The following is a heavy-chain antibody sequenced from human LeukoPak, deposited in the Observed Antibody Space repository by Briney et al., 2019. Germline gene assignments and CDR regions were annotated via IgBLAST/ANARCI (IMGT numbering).Heavy chain of an antibody. J-gene: IGHJ5*02. V-gene: IGHV4-4*09. CDR3: VGGEKEYYHLWSGSGGPWFDP. D-gene: IGHD3-3*01. CDR2: IYTSGST. Sequence: SETLSLTCTVSGGSISSYYWSWIRQPPGKGLEWIGYIYTSGSTNYNPSLKSRVTISVDTSKNQYSLRLSSVTAADTAVHYCVGGEKEYYHLWSGSGGPWFDPWGQGTLVTVSS. CDR1: GGSISSYY.